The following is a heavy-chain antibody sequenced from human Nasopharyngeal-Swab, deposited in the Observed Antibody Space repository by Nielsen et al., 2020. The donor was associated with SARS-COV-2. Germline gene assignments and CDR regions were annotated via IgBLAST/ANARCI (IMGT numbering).Heavy chain of an antibody. Sequence: WIRQLPGKGLEWIGYIYYSGSTYYNPSLKSRVTISVDTSKNQFSLKLSSVTAADTAVYYCARGGGYSYGTWVWFDPWGQGTLVTVSS. CDR2: IYYSGST. J-gene: IGHJ5*02. D-gene: IGHD5-18*01. V-gene: IGHV4-31*02. CDR3: ARGGGYSYGTWVWFDP.